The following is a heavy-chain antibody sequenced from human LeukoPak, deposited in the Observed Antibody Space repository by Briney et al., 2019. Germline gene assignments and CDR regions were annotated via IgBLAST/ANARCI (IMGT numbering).Heavy chain of an antibody. J-gene: IGHJ4*02. CDR2: ISAYNGNT. CDR1: GYTFTGYY. CDR3: ARGSGTTVTTWN. Sequence: ASVKVSCKASGYTFTGYYMHWVRQAPGQGLEWMGWISAYNGNTNYAQKLQGRVTMTTDTSTSTAYMELRSLRSDDTAVYYCARGSGTTVTTWNWGQGTLVTVSS. V-gene: IGHV1-18*04. D-gene: IGHD4-17*01.